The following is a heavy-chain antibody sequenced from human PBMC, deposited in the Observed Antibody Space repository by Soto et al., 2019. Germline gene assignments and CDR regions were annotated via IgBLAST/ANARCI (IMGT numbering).Heavy chain of an antibody. CDR2: IKSKTDGGTT. CDR3: TPDGEPHAFDI. V-gene: IGHV3-15*01. CDR1: GFTFSNAW. Sequence: EVQLVESGGGLVKPGGSLRLSCAASGFTFSNAWMSWVRQAPGKGLEWVGRIKSKTDGGTTDYAARVKGRFTISRDDSKNTLYLQMNSLKTEDTAVYYCTPDGEPHAFDIWGPGTMVTVSS. J-gene: IGHJ3*02.